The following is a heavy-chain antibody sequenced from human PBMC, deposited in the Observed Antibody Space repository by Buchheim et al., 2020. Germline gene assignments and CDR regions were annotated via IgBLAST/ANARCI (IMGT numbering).Heavy chain of an antibody. CDR1: GGSISSYY. Sequence: QVQLQESGPGLVKPSETLSLTCTVSGGSISSYYWSWIRQPPGKGLEGIGYIYYSGSTNYNPSLKSRVTISVDTSKNQFSLKLSSVTAADTAVYYCARASIPVGWFDPWGQRTL. CDR3: ARASIPVGWFDP. CDR2: IYYSGST. V-gene: IGHV4-59*01. D-gene: IGHD1-26*01. J-gene: IGHJ5*02.